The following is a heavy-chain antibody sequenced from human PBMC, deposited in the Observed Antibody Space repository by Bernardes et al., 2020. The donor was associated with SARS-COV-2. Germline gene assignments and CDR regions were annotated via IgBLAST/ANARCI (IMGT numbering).Heavy chain of an antibody. CDR2: INPNSGGT. J-gene: IGHJ6*02. V-gene: IGHV1-2*02. CDR1: GYTFTGNY. Sequence: ASVKVSCKASGYTFTGNYMHWVRQAPGQGLEWMGWINPNSGGTHYAQKFQGRVTMTRDTSINTAYMELSSLRSDDTAVYYCARCLATAGLYYFYNGLDVWGQGTTVTVSS. CDR3: ARCLATAGLYYFYNGLDV. D-gene: IGHD6-13*01.